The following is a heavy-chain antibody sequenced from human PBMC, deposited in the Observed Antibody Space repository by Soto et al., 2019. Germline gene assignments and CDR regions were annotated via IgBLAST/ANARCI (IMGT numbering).Heavy chain of an antibody. V-gene: IGHV3-30-3*01. Sequence: QVQLVESGGGVVQPGRSLRLSCSASGFNFGHYAMHWVRQAPGKGLEWVAALSFDRSNEYYADSLRGRFTISRDNSKNTLYLQMNSLRAEDTAVYYCARVEYSFGTPFLDSWGQGTLVTVSS. J-gene: IGHJ4*02. CDR2: LSFDRSNE. CDR3: ARVEYSFGTPFLDS. CDR1: GFNFGHYA. D-gene: IGHD3-16*01.